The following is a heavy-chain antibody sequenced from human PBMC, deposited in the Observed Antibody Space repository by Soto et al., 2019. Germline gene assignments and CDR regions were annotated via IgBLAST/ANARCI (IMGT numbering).Heavy chain of an antibody. CDR2: IYSGGST. CDR1: GFTVSSNY. Sequence: EVQLVESGGGLVQPGGSLRLSCAASGFTVSSNYMSWVRQAPGKGLEWVSVIYSGGSTYYADSVKGRFTISRDNSKNTLYRQMTSLRAEDTAVYYCGSSSWAPLFDYWGQGTLVTVSS. V-gene: IGHV3-66*01. CDR3: GSSSWAPLFDY. D-gene: IGHD6-13*01. J-gene: IGHJ4*02.